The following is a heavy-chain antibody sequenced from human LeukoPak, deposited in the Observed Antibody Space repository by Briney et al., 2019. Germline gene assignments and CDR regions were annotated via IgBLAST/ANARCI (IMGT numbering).Heavy chain of an antibody. V-gene: IGHV1-46*01. CDR1: GYTFTSYY. CDR2: INPSGGST. D-gene: IGHD3-22*01. CDR3: ARALLLGNYMDV. Sequence: ASVKVSCKGSGYTFTSYYMHWVRQAPGQGLEWMGIINPSGGSTSYAQKFQGRVTMTRDTSTSTVYMELSSLRSEDTAVYYCARALLLGNYMDVWGKGTTVTISS. J-gene: IGHJ6*03.